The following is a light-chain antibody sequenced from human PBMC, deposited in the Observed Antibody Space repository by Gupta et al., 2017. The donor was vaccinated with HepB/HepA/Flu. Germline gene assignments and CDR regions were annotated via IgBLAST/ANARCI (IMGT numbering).Light chain of an antibody. Sequence: QSVLTQSPSASGTPGQRVTISCSGSSSNNGNNNVYWYQQLPGTAPNLLSYRNEQRPSGLPDLFSGSKSGSSAPLAISGLRSEDEADYYCAAWDDSLSVVFGGGTKLSVL. J-gene: IGLJ3*02. CDR3: AAWDDSLSVV. V-gene: IGLV1-47*01. CDR1: SSNNGNNN. CDR2: RNE.